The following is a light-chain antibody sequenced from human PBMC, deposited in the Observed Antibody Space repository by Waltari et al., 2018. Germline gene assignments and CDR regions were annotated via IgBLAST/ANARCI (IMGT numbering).Light chain of an antibody. V-gene: IGKV3-15*01. CDR2: SIS. Sequence: EVVLTQSPDTLSVSPGDSATLSCRASQSVGINLAWYQQKPGQAPRPLMYSISKRATGVPARFSGSGSGTQFTLTIGSLQSEDFAVYFCQHYNNWPLIAFGQGTRLESK. CDR3: QHYNNWPLIA. CDR1: QSVGIN. J-gene: IGKJ5*01.